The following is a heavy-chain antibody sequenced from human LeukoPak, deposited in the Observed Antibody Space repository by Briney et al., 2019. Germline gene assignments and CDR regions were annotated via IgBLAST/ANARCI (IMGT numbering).Heavy chain of an antibody. CDR1: GGSISSSSYY. Sequence: SETLSLTCTVSGGSISSSSYYWSWIRQPPGKGLEWIGEINHSGSTNYNPSLKSRVAISVDTSKNQFSLKLSSVTAADTAVYYCARTGYCSGGSCYRAWFDPWGQGTLVTVSS. J-gene: IGHJ5*02. CDR3: ARTGYCSGGSCYRAWFDP. V-gene: IGHV4-39*07. D-gene: IGHD2-15*01. CDR2: INHSGST.